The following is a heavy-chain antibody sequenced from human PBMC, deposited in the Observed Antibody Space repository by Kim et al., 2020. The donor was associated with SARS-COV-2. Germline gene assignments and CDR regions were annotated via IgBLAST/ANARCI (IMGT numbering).Heavy chain of an antibody. Sequence: SETLSLTCTVSGGSISSSSYYWGWIRQPPGKGLEWIGSIYYSGSTYYNPSLKSRVTISVDTSKNQFSLKLSSVTAADTAVYYCARVHYDFWSGYLFLGINWFDPWGQGTLVTVSS. V-gene: IGHV4-39*07. CDR3: ARVHYDFWSGYLFLGINWFDP. D-gene: IGHD3-3*01. CDR2: IYYSGST. CDR1: GGSISSSSYY. J-gene: IGHJ5*02.